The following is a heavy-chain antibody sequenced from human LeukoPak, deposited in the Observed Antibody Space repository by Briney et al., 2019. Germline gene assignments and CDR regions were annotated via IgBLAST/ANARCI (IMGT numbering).Heavy chain of an antibody. J-gene: IGHJ4*02. V-gene: IGHV4-30-2*01. D-gene: IGHD6-13*01. CDR2: IYHSGST. CDR1: GGSISSGGYY. CDR3: ASGSSSWLPDY. Sequence: SETLSLTCTASGGSISSGGYYWSWIRQPPGKGLEWIGYIYHSGSTYYNPSLKSRVTISVDRSKNQFSLKLSSVTAADTAVYYCASGSSSWLPDYWGQGTLVTVSS.